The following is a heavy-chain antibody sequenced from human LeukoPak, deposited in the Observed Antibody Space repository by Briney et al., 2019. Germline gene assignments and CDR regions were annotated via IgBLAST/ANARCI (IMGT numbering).Heavy chain of an antibody. J-gene: IGHJ4*02. CDR1: GGSFSGYY. CDR2: INHSGST. Sequence: SETLSLTCAVYGGSFSGYYWSWIRQPPGKGLEWIGEINHSGSTNYNPSLKSRVTISVDTSKNQFSLKLSSVTAADTAVYYCARTFSRQRHYFDYWGQGTLVTVSS. V-gene: IGHV4-34*01. D-gene: IGHD1-1*01. CDR3: ARTFSRQRHYFDY.